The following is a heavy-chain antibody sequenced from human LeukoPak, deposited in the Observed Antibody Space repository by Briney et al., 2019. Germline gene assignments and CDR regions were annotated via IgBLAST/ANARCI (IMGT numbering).Heavy chain of an antibody. D-gene: IGHD2-15*01. CDR2: INHSGST. J-gene: IGHJ4*02. V-gene: IGHV4-34*01. CDR1: GGSFSGYY. Sequence: SETLSLTCAVYGGSFSGYYWSWIRQPPGKGLEWIGEINHSGSTNYNPSLKSRVTIPVDTSKNQFSLKLSSVTAADTAVYYCARGFGVAATGPPYFDYWGQGTLVAVSS. CDR3: ARGFGVAATGPPYFDY.